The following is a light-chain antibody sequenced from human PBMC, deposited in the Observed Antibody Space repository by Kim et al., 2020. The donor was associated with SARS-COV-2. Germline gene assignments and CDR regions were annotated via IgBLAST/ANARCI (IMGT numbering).Light chain of an antibody. CDR3: QKCDSAPPT. CDR2: ETS. V-gene: IGKV1-27*01. Sequence: DIQMTQSPSSLSASVGDRVTISCRASQDIGNDLAWYQQKPGRVPSLLISETSTLHSGVPSRFSGSGSGTDFTLTISSLQPEDVATYYCQKCDSAPPTFGGGTKVDIK. CDR1: QDIGND. J-gene: IGKJ4*01.